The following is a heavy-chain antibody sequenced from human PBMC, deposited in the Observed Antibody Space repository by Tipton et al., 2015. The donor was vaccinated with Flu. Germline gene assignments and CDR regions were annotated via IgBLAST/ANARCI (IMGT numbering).Heavy chain of an antibody. CDR2: IYHSGST. D-gene: IGHD3-22*01. CDR1: GGSISDTNW. CDR3: ARQPHYYDGTDSYWAEGAFDI. V-gene: IGHV4-4*02. Sequence: GLVKPSGTLSLTCAVSGGSISDTNWWSWVRQPPGKGLEWIGEIYHSGSTNYNPSLKSRVTISVDKSNNQFSLKLNSVTAADTAVYYCARQPHYYDGTDSYWAEGAFDIWGQGTMVTVSS. J-gene: IGHJ3*02.